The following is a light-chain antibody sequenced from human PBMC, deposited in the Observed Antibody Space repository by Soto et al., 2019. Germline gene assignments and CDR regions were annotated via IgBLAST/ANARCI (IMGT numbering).Light chain of an antibody. CDR3: QQRSNWT. CDR2: DAS. CDR1: QIVTGNF. Sequence: ELVLTQSPGTLSLSPGEGATLSCRASQIVTGNFLAWYQQKPGQAPRLLIYDASNRATGIPARFSGSGSGTDFTLTISSLEPEDFAVYYCQQRSNWTFGQGTKVDIK. V-gene: IGKV3-11*01. J-gene: IGKJ1*01.